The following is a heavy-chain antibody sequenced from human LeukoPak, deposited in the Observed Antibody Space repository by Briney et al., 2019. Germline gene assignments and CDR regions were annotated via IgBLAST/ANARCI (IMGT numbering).Heavy chain of an antibody. D-gene: IGHD3-10*01. CDR3: ARGGLWFGESYYYGMDV. CDR2: IIPILGIA. Sequence: SVKVSCKASGGTFSSYAISWVRQAPGQGLEWMGRIIPILGIANYARKFQGRVTITADKSTSTAYMELSSLRSEDTAVYYCARGGLWFGESYYYGMDVWGQGTTVTVSS. CDR1: GGTFSSYA. V-gene: IGHV1-69*04. J-gene: IGHJ6*02.